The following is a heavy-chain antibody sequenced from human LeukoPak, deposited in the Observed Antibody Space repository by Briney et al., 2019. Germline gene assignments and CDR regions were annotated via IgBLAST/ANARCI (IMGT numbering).Heavy chain of an antibody. Sequence: GGSLRLSCAASGFTFSSYEMNWVRQAPGKGLEWVSYISSSGSTIYYADSVKGRFTNSRDNAKNSLYLQMNSLRAEDTAVYYCARDSRRHYGMDVWGQGTTVTVSS. V-gene: IGHV3-48*03. CDR1: GFTFSSYE. CDR2: ISSSGSTI. D-gene: IGHD1-1*01. CDR3: ARDSRRHYGMDV. J-gene: IGHJ6*02.